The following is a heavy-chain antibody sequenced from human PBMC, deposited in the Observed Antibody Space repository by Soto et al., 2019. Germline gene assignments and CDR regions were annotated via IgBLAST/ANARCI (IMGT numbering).Heavy chain of an antibody. D-gene: IGHD3-22*01. V-gene: IGHV1-46*03. CDR3: ARALNYDSSGYYPDY. CDR2: INPSGGST. Sequence: QVQLVQSGAEVKKPGASVKVSCKASGYTFTSYYMHWVRQAPGQGLEWMGIINPSGGSTSYAQKFHGRVTMTRDTSTSTVYMELSSLRSEDTAVYYCARALNYDSSGYYPDYWGQGTLVTVSS. J-gene: IGHJ4*02. CDR1: GYTFTSYY.